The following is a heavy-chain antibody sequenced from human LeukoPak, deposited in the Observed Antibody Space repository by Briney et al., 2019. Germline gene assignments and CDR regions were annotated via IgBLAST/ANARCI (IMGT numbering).Heavy chain of an antibody. D-gene: IGHD1-1*01. J-gene: IGHJ5*02. V-gene: IGHV3-7*01. CDR3: ARLGLEVGGPNWFDP. CDR1: GFSFSSNW. Sequence: GGSLRLSCAAPGFSFSSNWMGWVRQALGKGLEWVAHIKRDGSQKYYLDSVKGRFTISRDNARNSLYLQMNSLRVEDTAVYYCARLGLEVGGPNWFDPWGQGTLVTVSS. CDR2: IKRDGSQK.